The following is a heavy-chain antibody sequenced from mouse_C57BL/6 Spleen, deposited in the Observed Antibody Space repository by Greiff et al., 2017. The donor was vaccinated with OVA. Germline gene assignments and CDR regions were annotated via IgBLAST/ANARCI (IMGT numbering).Heavy chain of an antibody. CDR2: IFPGSGST. Sequence: VKLVESGPELVKPGASVKISCKASGYTFTDYYINWVKQRPGQGLEWIGWIFPGSGSTYYNEKFKGKATLTVDKSSSKAYMLLSSLTSEDSAVYFCATFPYYSGSSYWYFDVWGTGTTVTVSS. V-gene: IGHV1-75*01. CDR3: ATFPYYSGSSYWYFDV. CDR1: GYTFTDYY. D-gene: IGHD1-1*01. J-gene: IGHJ1*03.